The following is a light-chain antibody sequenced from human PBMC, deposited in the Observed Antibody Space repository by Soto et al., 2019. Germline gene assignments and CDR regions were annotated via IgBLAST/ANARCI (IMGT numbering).Light chain of an antibody. Sequence: SYELTQPPSVSVAPGVTARITCGGKNIGTKSVHWYQQKPGQAPILVIYYDSDRPSGIPERFSGSNSGNTATLTISRVEAGDEADYYCQVWDSSSDHAVFGGGTQLTVL. CDR2: YDS. CDR3: QVWDSSSDHAV. CDR1: NIGTKS. J-gene: IGLJ7*01. V-gene: IGLV3-21*04.